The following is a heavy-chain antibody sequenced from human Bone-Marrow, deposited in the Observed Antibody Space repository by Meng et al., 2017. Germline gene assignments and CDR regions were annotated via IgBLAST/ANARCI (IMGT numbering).Heavy chain of an antibody. CDR3: ARVRINWGKDYYYGMDV. D-gene: IGHD3-16*01. CDR2: INHSGST. V-gene: IGHV4-34*01. CDR1: GGSFSGYY. Sequence: SQTLSLTCAVYGGSFSGYYWSWIRQPPGKGLEWIGEINHSGSTNYNPSLKSRVTISVDTSKNQFSLKLSSVTAADTAVYYCARVRINWGKDYYYGMDVWGQGTTVTVSS. J-gene: IGHJ6*02.